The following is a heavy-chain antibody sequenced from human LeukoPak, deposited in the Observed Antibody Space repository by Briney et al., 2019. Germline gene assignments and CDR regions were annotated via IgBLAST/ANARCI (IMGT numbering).Heavy chain of an antibody. D-gene: IGHD3-3*01. V-gene: IGHV1-2*02. CDR3: ARDYDFWSGYNYYFDY. J-gene: IGHJ4*02. CDR1: GYTFTGYY. Sequence: ASVKVSCKASGYTFTGYYMHWVRQAPGQGLEWMGWINPNSGGTNYAQKFQGRVTMTRDTSISTAYMELSRLRSDDTAVCYCARDYDFWSGYNYYFDYWGQGTLVTVSS. CDR2: INPNSGGT.